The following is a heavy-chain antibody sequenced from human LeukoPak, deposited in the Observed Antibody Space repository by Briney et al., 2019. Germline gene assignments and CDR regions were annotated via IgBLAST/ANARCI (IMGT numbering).Heavy chain of an antibody. D-gene: IGHD5-18*01. J-gene: IGHJ4*02. Sequence: GGSLRLSCVGSGFTFSSFGLYWVRQAPGKGLEWVSSITTGSSYIYYADSVKGRFTISRDNAKNSLYLQMNSLRAEDTAVYYCARDLGGYSYGSHFDYWGQGTLVTVSS. CDR2: ITTGSSYI. CDR1: GFTFSSFG. V-gene: IGHV3-21*01. CDR3: ARDLGGYSYGSHFDY.